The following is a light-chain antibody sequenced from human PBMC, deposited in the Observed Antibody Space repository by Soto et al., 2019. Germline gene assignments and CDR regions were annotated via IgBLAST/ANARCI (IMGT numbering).Light chain of an antibody. V-gene: IGKV4-1*01. Sequence: IAMTQSPDSLAVSLGERATINCRSSQSLLYSSNNKTYLAWYQQRPGQSPKLLISWASNRESGVPDRFRGSGSGAAFTLTITSLQTEDVAVYYCQQFWTTPVSFGGGTKLEI. J-gene: IGKJ4*01. CDR2: WAS. CDR3: QQFWTTPVS. CDR1: QSLLYSSNNKTY.